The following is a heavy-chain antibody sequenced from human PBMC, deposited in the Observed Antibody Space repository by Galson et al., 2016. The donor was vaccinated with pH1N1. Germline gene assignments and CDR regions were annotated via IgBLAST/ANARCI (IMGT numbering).Heavy chain of an antibody. Sequence: SETLSLTCTVSGGSVSTTDNYWSWIRQAPGKGLEWIGYISYSGTTSYNPSLKTRVTISVDTSKNQFSLKLSSVTAADTALYYCARDRAFIVVGEGWYYYYGLDVWVQGTTVTVSS. CDR2: ISYSGTT. V-gene: IGHV4-61*08. CDR3: ARDRAFIVVGEGWYYYYGLDV. J-gene: IGHJ6*02. CDR1: GGSVSTTDNY. D-gene: IGHD3-22*01.